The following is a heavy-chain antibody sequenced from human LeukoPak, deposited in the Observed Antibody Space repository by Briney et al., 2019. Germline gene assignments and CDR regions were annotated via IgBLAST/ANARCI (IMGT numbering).Heavy chain of an antibody. CDR3: AKEAPGAFDI. J-gene: IGHJ3*02. V-gene: IGHV3-30*02. Sequence: RGSLRLSCAASGFTFSSYGMHWVRQAPGKGLEWVAFIRYDGSNKYYADSVKGRLTISRDNSKNTLYLQMNSLRAEDTAVYYCAKEAPGAFDIWGQGTMVTVSS. CDR1: GFTFSSYG. CDR2: IRYDGSNK. D-gene: IGHD4/OR15-4a*01.